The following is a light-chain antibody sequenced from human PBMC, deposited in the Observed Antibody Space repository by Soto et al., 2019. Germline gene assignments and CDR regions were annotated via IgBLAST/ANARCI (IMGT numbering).Light chain of an antibody. CDR3: QKYNSAHWT. CDR1: QGISNY. CDR2: AAS. V-gene: IGKV1-27*01. Sequence: DIQMTQSPSSLSASVGDRVTITCRASQGISNYLAWYQQKPGKVPKLLIYAASTLHSGVPSRFSGGGSGTDFTLTISSLQPEDVATYYCQKYNSAHWTFGPGTQVQIK. J-gene: IGKJ1*01.